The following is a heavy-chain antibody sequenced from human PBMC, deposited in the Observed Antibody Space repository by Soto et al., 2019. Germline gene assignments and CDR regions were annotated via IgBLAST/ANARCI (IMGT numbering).Heavy chain of an antibody. Sequence: ASLKFSCKSSGGTFSSYAISWVRQAPGQGLEWMGGIIPIFGTANYAQKFQGRVTITADKSTSTAYMELSSLRSEDTAVYYCARGYDSSGYYLDYWGQGTLVTVSS. D-gene: IGHD3-22*01. CDR2: IIPIFGTA. CDR3: ARGYDSSGYYLDY. V-gene: IGHV1-69*06. CDR1: GGTFSSYA. J-gene: IGHJ4*02.